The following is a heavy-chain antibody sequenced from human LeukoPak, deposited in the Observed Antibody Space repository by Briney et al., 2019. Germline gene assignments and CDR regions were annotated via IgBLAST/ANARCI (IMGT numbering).Heavy chain of an antibody. CDR2: ISGSGGST. J-gene: IGHJ4*02. CDR1: GFTFSSYA. Sequence: PGGSLRLSCSASGFTFSSYAIRWVRQAPGKGLEWVSAISGSGGSTYYADSVKGRFTIYRDNSKNTLYLQMNSLRAEDTAVYYCAKGSEVDTATFGGWAQGPLVTVSS. D-gene: IGHD5-18*01. CDR3: AKGSEVDTATFGG. V-gene: IGHV3-23*01.